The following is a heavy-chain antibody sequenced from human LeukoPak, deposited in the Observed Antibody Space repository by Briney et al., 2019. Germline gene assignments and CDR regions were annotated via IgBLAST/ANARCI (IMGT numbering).Heavy chain of an antibody. CDR1: GYTFTNYY. CDR2: INPNGGST. V-gene: IGHV1-46*01. J-gene: IGHJ6*03. Sequence: GASVKVSCKASGYTFTNYYMHWLRQAPGQGLDWMGMINPNGGSTSYAQRFQGRVTMTRDTSTSTFYMELSTLRYEDTAVYYCARGSYYYMDVWVKGTTVTISS. CDR3: ARGSYYYMDV.